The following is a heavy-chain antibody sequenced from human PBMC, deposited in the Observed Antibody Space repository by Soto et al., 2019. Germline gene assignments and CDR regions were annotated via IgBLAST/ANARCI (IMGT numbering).Heavy chain of an antibody. CDR2: ISGSGGIT. CDR1: GFSFSIYA. CDR3: AKDYTSGSSDF. Sequence: GGSLSLSCVAFGFSFSIYAMTWVRQAPGKGLEWVSDISGSGGITNYADSVKGRFTISRDNSKNTLYLQLSSLRAEDTAVYYCAKDYTSGSSDFWGQGTLVTVSS. J-gene: IGHJ4*02. D-gene: IGHD3-10*01. V-gene: IGHV3-23*01.